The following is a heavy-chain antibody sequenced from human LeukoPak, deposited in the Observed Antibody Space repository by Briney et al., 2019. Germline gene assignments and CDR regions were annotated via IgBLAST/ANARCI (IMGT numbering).Heavy chain of an antibody. J-gene: IGHJ4*02. D-gene: IGHD2-2*02. Sequence: PGGSLRLSCAASGFTVSNNYMRWVRQAPGKGLEWVSVIYSGGSTYYADSVKGRFTISRDNSKNTLYLQMNSLSTEDTAVYYCARAPGPYCSSTSCYSLDYWGQGTLVTVSS. CDR3: ARAPGPYCSSTSCYSLDY. V-gene: IGHV3-66*02. CDR1: GFTVSNNY. CDR2: IYSGGST.